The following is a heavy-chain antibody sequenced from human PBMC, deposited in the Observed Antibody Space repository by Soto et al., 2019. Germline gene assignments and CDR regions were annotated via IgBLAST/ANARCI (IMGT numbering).Heavy chain of an antibody. CDR3: ARDRCTNGVCYAPSDY. J-gene: IGHJ4*02. V-gene: IGHV3-64*01. CDR1: GFTSSTYA. D-gene: IGHD2-8*01. CDR2: ISSNGRST. Sequence: GNLRLCCATSGFTSSTYAKHGVRQAPGKGLEYVSAISSNGRSTYYANTVKGRFTISRDKSKNTLYLQMDSLRAEDMAVYYCARDRCTNGVCYAPSDYWGQGTLVTVSS.